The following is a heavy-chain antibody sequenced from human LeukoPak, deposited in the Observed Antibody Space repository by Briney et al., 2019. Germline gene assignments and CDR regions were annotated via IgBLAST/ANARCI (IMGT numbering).Heavy chain of an antibody. CDR2: ISGSGDST. CDR3: ARRSGIAVAGAFDY. CDR1: GFTVSSTY. Sequence: GGSLRLSCAASGFTVSSTYMSWVRQAPGKGLEWVSGISGSGDSTYYADSVKGRFTISRDNSKNTLYLQMNSLRAEDTAVYYCARRSGIAVAGAFDYWGQGTLVTVSS. D-gene: IGHD6-19*01. V-gene: IGHV3-23*01. J-gene: IGHJ4*02.